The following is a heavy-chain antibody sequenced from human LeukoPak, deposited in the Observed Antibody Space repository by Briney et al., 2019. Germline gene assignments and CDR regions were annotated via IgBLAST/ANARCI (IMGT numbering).Heavy chain of an antibody. CDR1: GYPFSSYG. Sequence: ASVKVSCKGSGYPFSSYGITWVRQAPGQGLEWVGWISAYNGHTQYGQNVQGRVTMTTETSTTTAYLELRNLTSDDTAVYFCASGAYYPFDFWGQGTLVTVSS. D-gene: IGHD1-26*01. J-gene: IGHJ4*02. CDR2: ISAYNGHT. CDR3: ASGAYYPFDF. V-gene: IGHV1-18*01.